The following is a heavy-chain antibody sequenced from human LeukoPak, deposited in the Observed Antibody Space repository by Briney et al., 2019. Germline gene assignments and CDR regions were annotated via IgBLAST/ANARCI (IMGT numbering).Heavy chain of an antibody. CDR2: INRDGSST. V-gene: IGHV3-74*01. CDR3: ARGEGITIFGVARLYGMDV. CDR1: GFTFSSYW. Sequence: GGSLRLACSASGFTFSSYWMHWVRQARGKGLVWVSRINRDGSSTSYADSVKGRFTISRDNAKNTLYMQMNSLRAEDKAVYYCARGEGITIFGVARLYGMDVWGQGTTVTVSS. D-gene: IGHD3-3*01. J-gene: IGHJ6*02.